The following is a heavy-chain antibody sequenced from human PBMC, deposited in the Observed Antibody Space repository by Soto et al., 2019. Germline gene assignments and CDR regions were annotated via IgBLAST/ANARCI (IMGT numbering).Heavy chain of an antibody. Sequence: QVQLVQSGAEVKEPGSSVKVSCTASGNTFSRYALSWVRQAPGQGIEWMGGITPIFGNADYAQKFMGRLTITADPSKRTAYMELNGLRSEDTAVYYCARLEDGSLQDRSGFCGHWGQGTLVIVSS. V-gene: IGHV1-69*01. D-gene: IGHD6-19*01. J-gene: IGHJ1*01. CDR3: ARLEDGSLQDRSGFCGH. CDR1: GNTFSRYA. CDR2: ITPIFGNA.